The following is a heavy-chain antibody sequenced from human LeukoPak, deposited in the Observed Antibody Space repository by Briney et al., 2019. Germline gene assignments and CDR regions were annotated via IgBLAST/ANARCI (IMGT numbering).Heavy chain of an antibody. CDR2: INHSGST. CDR3: ARGPRTYYDFWSGYYTGKPVYFDY. Sequence: SETLSLTCAVYGGSFSGYYWSWIRQPPGKGLEWIGEINHSGSTNYNPSLKGRVTISVDTSKNQFSLKLSSVTAADTAVYYCARGPRTYYDFWSGYYTGKPVYFDYWGQGTLVTVSS. D-gene: IGHD3-3*01. V-gene: IGHV4-34*01. J-gene: IGHJ4*02. CDR1: GGSFSGYY.